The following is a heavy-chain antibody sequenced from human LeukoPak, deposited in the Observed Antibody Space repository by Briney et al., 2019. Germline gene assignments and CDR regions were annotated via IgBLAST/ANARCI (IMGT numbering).Heavy chain of an antibody. CDR3: ARYAGGAGPL. CDR1: GFTFSNTG. CDR2: ISPTAEGT. D-gene: IGHD2-15*01. V-gene: IGHV3-23*01. J-gene: IGHJ4*02. Sequence: GGALRLSCAASGFTFSNTGMAWVRQAPGRGLEWVSTISPTAEGTHYADSVKGRFTISRDNSKNTLSLEMNSLRADDTATYYCARYAGGAGPLWGQGTRVIVSS.